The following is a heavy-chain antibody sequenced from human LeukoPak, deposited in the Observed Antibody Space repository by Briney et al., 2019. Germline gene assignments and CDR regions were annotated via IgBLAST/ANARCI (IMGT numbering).Heavy chain of an antibody. CDR1: GYTFTGYY. CDR3: ARDIGIAARPRSAFDI. V-gene: IGHV1-2*02. J-gene: IGHJ3*02. Sequence: GASVKVSCKASGYTFTGYYMHWVRQAPGQGLEWMGWINPNSGGTNYAQKFQGRVTMTRDTSISTAYIEVSQVRSDDTAVYYCARDIGIAARPRSAFDIWGQGTMVTVSS. CDR2: INPNSGGT. D-gene: IGHD6-6*01.